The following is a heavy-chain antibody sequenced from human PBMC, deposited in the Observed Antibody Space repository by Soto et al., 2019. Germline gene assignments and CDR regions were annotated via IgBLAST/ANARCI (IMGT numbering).Heavy chain of an antibody. CDR1: GYTFTSSA. CDR2: INAGNGNT. V-gene: IGHV1-3*01. CDR3: DRVSGLSCFHP. D-gene: IGHD3-10*01. Sequence: ASVKVSCKASGYTFTSSAMHWVRQAPGQRLEWMGWINAGNGNTKYSQKFQGRVTITRDTSASTAYMELSSLRSEDTAVYYCDRVSGLSCFHPWGREPLVPVS. J-gene: IGHJ5*02.